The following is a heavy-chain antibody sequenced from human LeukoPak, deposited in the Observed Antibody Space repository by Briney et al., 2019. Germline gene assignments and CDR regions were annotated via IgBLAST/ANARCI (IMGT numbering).Heavy chain of an antibody. CDR3: ASDQYDFWSAYGIDY. CDR1: GFTFSSHA. CDR2: ISGSDGST. J-gene: IGHJ4*02. Sequence: GGSLRLSCAASGFTFSSHAMTCVRQAPGKGLEWVSGISGSDGSTYYADSVVGRFTISRDNSKSTLYLQMNSLRADDTAIYYCASDQYDFWSAYGIDYWGRGTLVTVSS. D-gene: IGHD3-3*01. V-gene: IGHV3-23*01.